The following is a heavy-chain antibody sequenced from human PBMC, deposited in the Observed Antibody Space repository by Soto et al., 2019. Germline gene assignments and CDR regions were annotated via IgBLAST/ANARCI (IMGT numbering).Heavy chain of an antibody. V-gene: IGHV4-59*01. Sequence: QVQLQESVPGLVKPSETLSLTCTVSGGSISSDYWSWIRQPPGKRLEWIGYIYYSGYTNYNPSLKSRVTISVATSKNHFSLELRSVTAADTAVYYCARDSVGSGYDWGQGTLVTVSS. CDR2: IYYSGYT. J-gene: IGHJ4*02. D-gene: IGHD5-12*01. CDR3: ARDSVGSGYD. CDR1: GGSISSDY.